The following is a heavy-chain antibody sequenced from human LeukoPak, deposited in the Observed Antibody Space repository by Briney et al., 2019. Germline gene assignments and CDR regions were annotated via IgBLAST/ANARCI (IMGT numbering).Heavy chain of an antibody. J-gene: IGHJ2*01. D-gene: IGHD3-16*01. Sequence: NPSGTLSLTCTVSGGSTSSDYWSWIRQSPGKGLEWVGYVYNSGDTGKNPSLKSRVTILLDTSKNQCSLKLTSVSAADTAVYYCARLKLGAYFDLWGRGTLVTVSS. V-gene: IGHV4-59*08. CDR3: ARLKLGAYFDL. CDR1: GGSTSSDY. CDR2: VYNSGDT.